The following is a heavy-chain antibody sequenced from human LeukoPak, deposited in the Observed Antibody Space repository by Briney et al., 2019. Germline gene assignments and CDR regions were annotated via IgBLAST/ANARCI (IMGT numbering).Heavy chain of an antibody. J-gene: IGHJ4*02. D-gene: IGHD1-26*01. CDR2: IYYSGST. CDR3: ARFNSGSYQHYFDY. Sequence: SETLSLTCAVSGGSISSSRYYWGWIRQPPGKGLEWFGSIYYSGSTYYNPSLKSRVTISVDTSKNQFSLKLSSVTAADTAVYYCARFNSGSYQHYFDYWGQGTLVTVSS. CDR1: GGSISSSRYY. V-gene: IGHV4-39*07.